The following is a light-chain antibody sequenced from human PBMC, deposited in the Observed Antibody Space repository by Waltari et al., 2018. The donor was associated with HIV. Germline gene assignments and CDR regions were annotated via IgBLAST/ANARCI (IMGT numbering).Light chain of an antibody. V-gene: IGKV3-11*01. CDR3: QQRSSWPPSIT. J-gene: IGKJ5*01. CDR1: QSVGNF. CDR2: YDS. Sequence: EIVLPQSPDTLSLSPGERPPLPCSASQSVGNFLAWDQQKPGQGPRLLVYYDSNRATGIPARFSGSGSGTDFTLTISRLEAEDFAVDDCQQRSSWPPSITFGQGTRLEIK.